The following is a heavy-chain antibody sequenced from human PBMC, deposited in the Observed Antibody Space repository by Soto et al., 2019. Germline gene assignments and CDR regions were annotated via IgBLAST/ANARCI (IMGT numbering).Heavy chain of an antibody. D-gene: IGHD6-19*01. Sequence: QVQLQESGPGLVKPSETLSLTCTVSGGSISNYNWSWIRQPPGKGLEWIGYIYYTGSTNYNPSLKSRVTISVVTSENQFPLRLSSVTAADTAIYYCARGRHWLDYWGQGTLVTVSS. V-gene: IGHV4-59*01. CDR1: GGSISNYN. CDR2: IYYTGST. J-gene: IGHJ4*02. CDR3: ARGRHWLDY.